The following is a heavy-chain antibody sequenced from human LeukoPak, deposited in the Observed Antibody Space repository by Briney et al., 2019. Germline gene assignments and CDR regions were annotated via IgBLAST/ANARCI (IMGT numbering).Heavy chain of an antibody. Sequence: PGGSLTLSCAASGFTFRSYAMSWVRQAPGKGLEWLSAISGSGGSTYYADSVKGRFTISRDNSKHTLYLQMNSLRAEDTAVYYCAKSVSYDSSGYFPFDYWGQGTLVTVSS. D-gene: IGHD3-22*01. CDR3: AKSVSYDSSGYFPFDY. CDR1: GFTFRSYA. J-gene: IGHJ4*02. V-gene: IGHV3-23*01. CDR2: ISGSGGST.